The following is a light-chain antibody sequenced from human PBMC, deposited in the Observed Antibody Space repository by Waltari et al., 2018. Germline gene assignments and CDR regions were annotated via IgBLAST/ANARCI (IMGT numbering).Light chain of an antibody. Sequence: TGGASQDINNWLARYQQKPGKAPNLLNYGASSLQTGVPSRFTGIGSGTEFTLTISSLQPEDFATYYCQQAKSFPITFGPGTTVDIK. CDR2: GAS. CDR1: QDINNW. V-gene: IGKV1-12*01. CDR3: QQAKSFPIT. J-gene: IGKJ3*01.